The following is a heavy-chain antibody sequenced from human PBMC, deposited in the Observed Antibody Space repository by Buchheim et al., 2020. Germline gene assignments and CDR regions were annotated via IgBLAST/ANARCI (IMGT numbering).Heavy chain of an antibody. J-gene: IGHJ6*02. Sequence: QVQLQESGPGLVKPSQTLSLTCTVSGGSISSGSYYWSWIRQPAGKGLEWIGRIYTSGSTNYNPSLKSRVTISVDTSKNQFSLKLSSVTAADTAVYYCARDLEQQLDTDFYYYYGMDVWGQGTT. V-gene: IGHV4-61*02. D-gene: IGHD6-13*01. CDR2: IYTSGST. CDR3: ARDLEQQLDTDFYYYYGMDV. CDR1: GGSISSGSYY.